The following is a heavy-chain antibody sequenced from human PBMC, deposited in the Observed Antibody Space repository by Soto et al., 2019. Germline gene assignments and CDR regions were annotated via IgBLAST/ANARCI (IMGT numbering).Heavy chain of an antibody. Sequence: EVKLLESGGALVQPGGSLRLSCVASGFIFRSYAMTWVRQTPGKGLEWVSPISNSGDTTYYADSVKGRFTISRDNSKNTLFLHMENLRVDDTAVYACANPQVAAAGSWGQGTPVTVSS. D-gene: IGHD6-13*01. CDR2: ISNSGDTT. V-gene: IGHV3-23*01. CDR3: ANPQVAAAGS. J-gene: IGHJ5*02. CDR1: GFIFRSYA.